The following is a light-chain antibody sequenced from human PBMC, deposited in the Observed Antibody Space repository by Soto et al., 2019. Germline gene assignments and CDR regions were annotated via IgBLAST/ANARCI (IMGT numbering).Light chain of an antibody. CDR1: RDITDY. CDR3: QQFENVPLT. CDR2: DAS. V-gene: IGKV1-33*01. Sequence: DTQMTQSPSSLSASVGDRVTITCQASRDITDYLNWYQQKPGKAPKLLIYDASNLETGVPSRFSGSGSGTDFTLTITSLQTEDIATYYCQQFENVPLTFGGGTKVEIK. J-gene: IGKJ4*01.